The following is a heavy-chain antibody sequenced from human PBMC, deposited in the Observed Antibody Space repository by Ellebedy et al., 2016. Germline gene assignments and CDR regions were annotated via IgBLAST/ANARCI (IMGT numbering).Heavy chain of an antibody. CDR1: GYSFTSYW. V-gene: IGHV5-51*01. Sequence: GESLKISCKGSGYSFTSYWIGWVRQMPGKGLEWMGIIYCDDSDTRYSPSFQGQVTISADKSISTAYLQWSSLKASDTAMYYCARAYGDYSWGVGDWGQGTLVTVSS. D-gene: IGHD4-17*01. CDR2: IYCDDSDT. J-gene: IGHJ4*02. CDR3: ARAYGDYSWGVGD.